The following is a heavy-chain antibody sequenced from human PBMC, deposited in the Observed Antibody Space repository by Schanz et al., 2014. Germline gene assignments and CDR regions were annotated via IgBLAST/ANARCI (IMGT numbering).Heavy chain of an antibody. CDR2: ISASGGST. D-gene: IGHD2-15*01. Sequence: VQLVESGGGVVKPGGSLRLSCAASGFTFSSYAMSWVRQAPGKGLEWVSTISASGGSTYYADSVKGRFTISRDNSKNILYLQMNSLRAEDTAVYYCAKARRKSNCSGGRCFHYSYYGMDVWGQGTTVTVSS. CDR3: AKARRKSNCSGGRCFHYSYYGMDV. CDR1: GFTFSSYA. J-gene: IGHJ6*02. V-gene: IGHV3-23*04.